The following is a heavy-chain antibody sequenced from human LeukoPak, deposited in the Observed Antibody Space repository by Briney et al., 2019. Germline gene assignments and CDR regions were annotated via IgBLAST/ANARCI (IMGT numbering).Heavy chain of an antibody. CDR3: ARGDFNWNYADY. J-gene: IGHJ4*02. Sequence: ASVKVSCKASGYTFTSYDINWVRQATGQGLEWMGWMNPNSGNTGYAQKFQGRVTITRNTSIGTAYMELSSLRSEDTAVYYCARGDFNWNYADYWGQGTLVTVSS. D-gene: IGHD3-9*01. CDR2: MNPNSGNT. V-gene: IGHV1-8*03. CDR1: GYTFTSYD.